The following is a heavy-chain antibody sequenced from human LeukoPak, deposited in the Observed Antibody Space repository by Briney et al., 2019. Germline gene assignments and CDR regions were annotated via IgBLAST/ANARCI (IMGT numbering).Heavy chain of an antibody. D-gene: IGHD2-2*01. CDR1: GFTFSNYW. Sequence: GGSLRLSCAASGFTFSNYWMSWVRQAQGKGLEWVANIKQDESKRYYVGSVKGRFTISRDNAKNSLYLQMNSLRAEDTAVYYCAREASLYCSGNNCYWAFDLWGQGTLVTVSS. CDR3: AREASLYCSGNNCYWAFDL. J-gene: IGHJ5*02. V-gene: IGHV3-7*01. CDR2: IKQDESKR.